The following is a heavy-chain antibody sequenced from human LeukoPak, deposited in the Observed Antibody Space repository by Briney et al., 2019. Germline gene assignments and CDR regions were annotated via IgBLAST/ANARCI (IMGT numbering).Heavy chain of an antibody. CDR2: IYYSGST. CDR3: ARATYNWNYAGVWFDP. V-gene: IGHV4-39*01. J-gene: IGHJ5*02. CDR1: GGSISSSSYY. D-gene: IGHD1-7*01. Sequence: SETLSLTCTVSGGSISSSSYYWGWIRQPPGKGLEWIGSIYYSGSTYYNPSVKSRVTISVDTSKNQFSLKLSSVTAADTAVYYCARATYNWNYAGVWFDPWGQGTLVTVSS.